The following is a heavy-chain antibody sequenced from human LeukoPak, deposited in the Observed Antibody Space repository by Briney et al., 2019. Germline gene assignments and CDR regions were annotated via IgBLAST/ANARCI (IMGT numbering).Heavy chain of an antibody. D-gene: IGHD3-22*01. CDR1: GYTLTELS. J-gene: IGHJ4*02. Sequence: ASVKVSCKVSGYTLTELSMHWVRQAPGKGLEWMGGFDPEDGETIYAQKFQGRVTMTEDTSTDTAYMELSSLRSEDTAVYYCATVKSWYYYDSSGYYFDYWGQGTLVTVSS. CDR3: ATVKSWYYYDSSGYYFDY. V-gene: IGHV1-24*01. CDR2: FDPEDGET.